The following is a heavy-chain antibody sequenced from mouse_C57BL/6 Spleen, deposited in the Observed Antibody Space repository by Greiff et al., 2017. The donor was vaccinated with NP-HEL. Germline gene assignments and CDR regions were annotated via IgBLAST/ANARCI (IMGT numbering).Heavy chain of an antibody. D-gene: IGHD2-1*01. J-gene: IGHJ2*01. CDR1: GYAFSSSW. CDR2: IYPGDGDT. CDR3: AGTSGNAAFDY. Sequence: QVQLQQSGPELVKPGASVKISCKASGYAFSSSWMNWVKQRPGKGLEWIGRIYPGDGDTNYNGKFKGKATLTADTSSSTAYMQLSSLTSEESAVYSCAGTSGNAAFDYWGQGTTLTVSS. V-gene: IGHV1-82*01.